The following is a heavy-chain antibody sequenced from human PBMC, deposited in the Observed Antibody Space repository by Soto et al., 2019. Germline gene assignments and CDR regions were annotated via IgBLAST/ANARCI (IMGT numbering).Heavy chain of an antibody. D-gene: IGHD6-13*01. CDR3: ARGGSSWSAEYYEH. CDR2: ISGFNGNT. J-gene: IGHJ1*01. CDR1: GYTFTNYV. Sequence: ASVKGSCKASGYTFTNYVISWVRQAPGQGPEWMGWISGFNGNTKYARKVQGRVTLTTDTSATTAYMELRGLRSDDTAVYYCARGGSSWSAEYYEHWGQGTLVTVSS. V-gene: IGHV1-18*04.